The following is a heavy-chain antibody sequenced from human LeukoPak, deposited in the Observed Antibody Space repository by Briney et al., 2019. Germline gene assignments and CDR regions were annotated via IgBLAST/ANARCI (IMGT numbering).Heavy chain of an antibody. CDR2: ISYDGSNK. CDR1: GFTFSSYA. Sequence: GRSLRLSCAASGFTFSSYAMHWVRQAPGKGLEWVAVISYDGSNKYYADSVKGRFTISRDNSKNTLYLQMNSLRAEDTAVYYCARDQGREQWLAYFDYWGQGTLVTVSS. D-gene: IGHD6-19*01. J-gene: IGHJ4*02. V-gene: IGHV3-30-3*01. CDR3: ARDQGREQWLAYFDY.